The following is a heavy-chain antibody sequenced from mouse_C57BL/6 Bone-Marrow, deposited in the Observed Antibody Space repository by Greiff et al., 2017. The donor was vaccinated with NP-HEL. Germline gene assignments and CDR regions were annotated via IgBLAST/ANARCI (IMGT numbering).Heavy chain of an antibody. CDR2: IYPRSGNT. CDR1: GYTFTSYG. J-gene: IGHJ3*01. Sequence: VKLQESGAELARPGASVKLSCKASGYTFTSYGISWVKQRTGQGLEWIGEIYPRSGNTYYNEKFKGKATLTADKSSSTAYMELRSLTSEDSAVYFCARRDSSGYVRFAYWGQGTLVTVSA. D-gene: IGHD3-2*02. CDR3: ARRDSSGYVRFAY. V-gene: IGHV1-81*01.